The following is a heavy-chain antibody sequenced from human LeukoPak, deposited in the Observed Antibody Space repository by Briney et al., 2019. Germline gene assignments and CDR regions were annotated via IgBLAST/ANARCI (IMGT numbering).Heavy chain of an antibody. V-gene: IGHV4-4*07. CDR1: GGSISSYY. J-gene: IGHJ4*02. CDR3: ARAYCSGGSCYLDY. D-gene: IGHD2-15*01. Sequence: PSETLSLTCIVSGGSISSYYWSWIRQPAGKGLEWIGRIYTSGSTNYNPSPKSRVTMSVDTSKNQFSLKLSSVTAADAAVYYCARAYCSGGSCYLDYWGQGTLVTVSS. CDR2: IYTSGST.